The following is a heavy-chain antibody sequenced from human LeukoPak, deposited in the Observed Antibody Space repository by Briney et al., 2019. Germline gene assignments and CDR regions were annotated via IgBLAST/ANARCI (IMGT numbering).Heavy chain of an antibody. J-gene: IGHJ4*02. CDR2: ISSSSSTI. CDR1: GFTFSSYS. Sequence: GGSLRLSCAASGFTFSSYSMNWVRQAPGKGLEWVSYISSSSSTIYYAGSVKGRFTISRDNAKNSLYLQMNSLRAEDTAVYYCAREDYGGNNPIFDYWGQGTLVTVSS. CDR3: AREDYGGNNPIFDY. V-gene: IGHV3-48*04. D-gene: IGHD4-23*01.